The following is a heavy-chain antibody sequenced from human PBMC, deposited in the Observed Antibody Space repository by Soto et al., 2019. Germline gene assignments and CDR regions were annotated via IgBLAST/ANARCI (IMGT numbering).Heavy chain of an antibody. Sequence: PSETLSLTFAVCGGSFSGYYWSWIRQPPGKGLEWVGEINHSGSTNYNPSLKSRVTMSVDTSKNQFSLKLNSVTAADSAVYYCARGEVGATTSYYYYDMDVWGQGTPVTVSS. CDR3: ARGEVGATTSYYYYDMDV. D-gene: IGHD1-26*01. V-gene: IGHV4-34*01. J-gene: IGHJ6*02. CDR2: INHSGST. CDR1: GGSFSGYY.